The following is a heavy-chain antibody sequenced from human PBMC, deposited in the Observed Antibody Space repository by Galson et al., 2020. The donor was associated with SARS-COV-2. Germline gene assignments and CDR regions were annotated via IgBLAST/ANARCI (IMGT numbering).Heavy chain of an antibody. D-gene: IGHD3-10*01. CDR1: GGSFSTYY. Sequence: SETLSLTCAVYGGSFSTYYWSWIRKPPGKGLEWIAEINHSGSANYNLSLKSRVTISVDTSKNQLSLKMTSVTAADTGVYYCARVSGTYFGFPVYYMDVWGEGTTVTVSS. CDR3: ARVSGTYFGFPVYYMDV. J-gene: IGHJ6*03. CDR2: INHSGSA. V-gene: IGHV4-34*01.